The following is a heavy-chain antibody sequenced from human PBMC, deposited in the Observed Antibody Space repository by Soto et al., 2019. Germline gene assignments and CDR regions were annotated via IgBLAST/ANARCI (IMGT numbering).Heavy chain of an antibody. V-gene: IGHV1-8*01. Sequence: ASVKVSCKASGYTFTSYDINWVRQATGQGLEWMGWMNPNSGNTGYAQRFQGRVTMTRNTSISTAYMELSSLRSEDTAVYYCARTYYDFWSGYYNNWFDPWGQGTLVTVSS. CDR2: MNPNSGNT. J-gene: IGHJ5*02. CDR1: GYTFTSYD. CDR3: ARTYYDFWSGYYNNWFDP. D-gene: IGHD3-3*01.